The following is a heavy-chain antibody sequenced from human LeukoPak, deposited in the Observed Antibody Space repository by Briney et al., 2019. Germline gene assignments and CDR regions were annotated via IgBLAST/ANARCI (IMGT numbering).Heavy chain of an antibody. V-gene: IGHV1-69*04. J-gene: IGHJ4*02. Sequence: ASVKVSCKASGGTFSSYVISWVRQAPGQGLEWMGRIIPILGIANYAQMFQGRVTIIADKSTSTAYMELSSLRSEDTAVYYCAREQNRGSLDYWGQGTLVTVSS. CDR2: IIPILGIA. CDR3: AREQNRGSLDY. D-gene: IGHD2-15*01. CDR1: GGTFSSYV.